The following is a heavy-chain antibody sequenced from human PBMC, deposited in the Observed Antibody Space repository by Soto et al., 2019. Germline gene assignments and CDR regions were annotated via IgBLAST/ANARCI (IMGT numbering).Heavy chain of an antibody. CDR2: ISAYNGNT. Sequence: QVKLVQSGTEVKKPGASMKVSCKASGYSFATSGMSWVRQAPGQGLEWMGWISAYNGNTNYEQKLQDRVTMTTDTSTSTAYLELRSLRSDETAVYYCARAGHYYDSSGYANWGQGTLVTVAS. J-gene: IGHJ4*02. V-gene: IGHV1-18*01. CDR3: ARAGHYYDSSGYAN. CDR1: GYSFATSG. D-gene: IGHD3-22*01.